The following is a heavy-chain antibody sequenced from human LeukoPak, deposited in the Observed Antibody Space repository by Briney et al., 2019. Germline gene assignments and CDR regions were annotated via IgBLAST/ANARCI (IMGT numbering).Heavy chain of an antibody. CDR2: ISAYNGNT. J-gene: IGHJ6*02. CDR3: ARDRALVAVSGMDV. Sequence: GASVKVSCKASGYTFTSYGISWVRQAPGQGLEWMGWISAYNGNTNYAQKLQGRVTMTTDTSTSTAYMELRSLRSDDTAVYYCARDRALVAVSGMDVWGQGTTVTVSS. V-gene: IGHV1-18*01. D-gene: IGHD5-18*01. CDR1: GYTFTSYG.